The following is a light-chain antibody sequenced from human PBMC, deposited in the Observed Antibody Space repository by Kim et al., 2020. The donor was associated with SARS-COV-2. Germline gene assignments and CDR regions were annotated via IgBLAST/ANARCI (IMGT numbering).Light chain of an antibody. CDR2: GAS. Sequence: ASIGDRVTISCRASQNIASSLAWYQQKPGKVPQVLIYGASTLESGVPSRFSGSGSGTEFTLTIGSLQTEDVATYYCQKYNSAPWTFGPGTKVDIK. V-gene: IGKV1-27*01. J-gene: IGKJ1*01. CDR1: QNIASS. CDR3: QKYNSAPWT.